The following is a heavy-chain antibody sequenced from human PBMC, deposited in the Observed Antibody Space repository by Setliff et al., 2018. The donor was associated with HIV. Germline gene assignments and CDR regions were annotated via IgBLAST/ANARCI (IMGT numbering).Heavy chain of an antibody. V-gene: IGHV4-34*01. Sequence: LSLTCAVYGGSFSGYYWNWIRQPPGKGLEWIGEINHSGSTNYNPSLKSRVTISVDTSKNQFSLKLSSVTAADTAVYYCARRSGWYDYWGQGTLVTVSS. D-gene: IGHD6-19*01. CDR3: ARRSGWYDY. CDR2: INHSGST. CDR1: GGSFSGYY. J-gene: IGHJ4*02.